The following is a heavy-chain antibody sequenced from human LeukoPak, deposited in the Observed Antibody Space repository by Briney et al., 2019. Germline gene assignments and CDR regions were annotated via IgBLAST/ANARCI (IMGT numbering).Heavy chain of an antibody. CDR2: IYYSGST. D-gene: IGHD4-23*01. V-gene: IGHV4-30-4*01. Sequence: WXXQPXXKGLEXXXYIYYSGSTYYNPSLKSRVTISVDTSKNQFSLKLSSVTAADTAVYYCARVPLRWGDAFDIWGQGTMVTVSS. CDR3: ARVPLRWGDAFDI. J-gene: IGHJ3*02.